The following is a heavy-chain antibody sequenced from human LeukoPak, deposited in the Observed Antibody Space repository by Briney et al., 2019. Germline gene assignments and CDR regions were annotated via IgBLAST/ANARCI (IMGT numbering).Heavy chain of an antibody. CDR2: IYYSGST. Sequence: LRLSCAASGFTFSSHAMSWVRQAPGKGLEWIGSIYYSGSTYYNPSLKSRVTISVDTSKNQFSLKLSSVTAADTAVYYCARLHWATVTFDYWGQGTLVTVSS. CDR3: ARLHWATVTFDY. V-gene: IGHV4-30-2*03. D-gene: IGHD4-11*01. J-gene: IGHJ4*02. CDR1: GFTFSSHA.